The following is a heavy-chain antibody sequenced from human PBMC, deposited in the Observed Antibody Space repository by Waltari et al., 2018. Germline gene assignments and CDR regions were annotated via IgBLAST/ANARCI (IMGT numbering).Heavy chain of an antibody. V-gene: IGHV3-7*01. D-gene: IGHD3-10*01. Sequence: EVQLVESGGGLVQPGGSLRLSCAASGFTFSSYWLSWVRLAPGRVCGCVANIKQNEREKDDVVSVKGRFTISRDKTKKSLYLQMNSLRAEDTAVYYCAGDLPCWSPSFDYWGQGTLVTVSS. CDR1: GFTFSSYW. CDR2: IKQNEREK. J-gene: IGHJ4*02. CDR3: AGDLPCWSPSFDY.